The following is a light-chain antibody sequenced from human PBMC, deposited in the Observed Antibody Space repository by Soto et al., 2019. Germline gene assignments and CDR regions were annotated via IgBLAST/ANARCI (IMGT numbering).Light chain of an antibody. CDR3: QQYNRRPLYT. CDR2: DAS. J-gene: IGKJ2*01. V-gene: IGKV3-15*01. CDR1: QSVSRN. Sequence: EVVMTQSPATLSVSPGERATLSCRASQSVSRNLAWYQQRPGRAPRLLIYDASTRATNIPTRFSGSGSGTEFTLPISSLQADDFVVDYCQQYNRRPLYTFGQGTKLEIK.